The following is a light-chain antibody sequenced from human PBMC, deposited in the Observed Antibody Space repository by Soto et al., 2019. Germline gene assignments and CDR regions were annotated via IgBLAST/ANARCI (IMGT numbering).Light chain of an antibody. CDR2: DVN. V-gene: IGLV2-14*01. Sequence: QSALTQPASVSGSPGQSITISCTGTSSDVGGYNYVSWYQHHPHKAPKLMIYDVNNRPSGVSNRFSGSKSGNTASLTISGLQAEDEADYYCSSYTRSSTLVFGTGTNLTVL. CDR1: SSDVGGYNY. J-gene: IGLJ1*01. CDR3: SSYTRSSTLV.